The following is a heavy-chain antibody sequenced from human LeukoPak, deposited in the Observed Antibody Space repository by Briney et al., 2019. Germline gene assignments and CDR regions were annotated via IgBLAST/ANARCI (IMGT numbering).Heavy chain of an antibody. CDR1: GISLSSLW. Sequence: PGGSLRLSCAASGISLSSLWMSWFRQAPGKGLEWVADIRQDGSDEHYVASVKGRFTISRDSTSLFLQMNSLRAEDTAVYYCAGGQGWHFDLRGRGTLITVSS. J-gene: IGHJ2*01. CDR3: AGGQGWHFDL. D-gene: IGHD2-15*01. CDR2: IRQDGSDE. V-gene: IGHV3-7*01.